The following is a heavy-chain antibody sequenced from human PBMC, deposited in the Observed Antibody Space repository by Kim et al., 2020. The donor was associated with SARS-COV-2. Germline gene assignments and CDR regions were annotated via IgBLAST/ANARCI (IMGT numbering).Heavy chain of an antibody. CDR3: VNTARGRYYYYYMDV. CDR2: IYHSGST. V-gene: IGHV4-4*02. J-gene: IGHJ6*03. D-gene: IGHD5-18*01. Sequence: SETLSLTCAVSGGSISSSNWWSWVRQPPGKGLEWIGEIYHSGSTNYNPSLKSRVTISVDKSKNQFSLKLSSVTAADTAVYYCVNTARGRYYYYYMDVWGKGTTVTVSS. CDR1: GGSISSSNW.